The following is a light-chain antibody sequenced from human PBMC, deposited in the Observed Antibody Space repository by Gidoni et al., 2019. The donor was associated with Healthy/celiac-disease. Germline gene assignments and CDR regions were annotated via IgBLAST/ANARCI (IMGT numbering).Light chain of an antibody. V-gene: IGLV1-44*01. Sequence: QSVLTQPPSASGPPGQRVTISCSGSSSNIGSHTVNWYQQLPGTAPKLLIYSNNQRPSGVPDRFSGSKSGTSASLAISGLQSEDEAHYYCATWDDNLNGHVVFGGGTKLTVL. J-gene: IGLJ2*01. CDR2: SNN. CDR1: SSNIGSHT. CDR3: ATWDDNLNGHVV.